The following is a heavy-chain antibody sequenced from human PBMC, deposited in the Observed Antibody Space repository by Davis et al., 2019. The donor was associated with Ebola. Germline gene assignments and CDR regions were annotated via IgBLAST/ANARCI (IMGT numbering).Heavy chain of an antibody. V-gene: IGHV1-2*04. CDR3: AKEVVFGVVISPYNWFDP. D-gene: IGHD3-3*01. J-gene: IGHJ5*02. CDR1: GYTFTGYY. CDR2: INPNSGGT. Sequence: ASVKVSCKASGYTFTGYYMHWVRQAPGQGLEWMGWINPNSGGTNYAQKFQGWVTMTRDTSISTAYMELSRLRSDDTAVYYCAKEVVFGVVISPYNWFDPWGQGTLVTVSS.